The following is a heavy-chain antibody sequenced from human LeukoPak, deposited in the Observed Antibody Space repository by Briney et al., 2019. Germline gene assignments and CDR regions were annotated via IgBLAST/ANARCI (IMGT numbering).Heavy chain of an antibody. V-gene: IGHV4-34*12. CDR3: ARSGTYQHSSSYDY. CDR1: GFTFSSYS. J-gene: IGHJ4*02. CDR2: IIHSGSS. D-gene: IGHD6-13*01. Sequence: LRLACAPSGFTFSSYSMNWIRQPPGKGLEWIGEIIHSGSSNYNPSLKSRFTISVDTSKNQFSLKLSSMAAADTAVYYCARSGTYQHSSSYDYWGQGTLVTVSS.